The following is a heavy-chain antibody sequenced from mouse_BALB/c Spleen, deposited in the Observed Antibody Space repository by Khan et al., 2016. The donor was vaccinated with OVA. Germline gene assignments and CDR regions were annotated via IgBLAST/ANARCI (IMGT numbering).Heavy chain of an antibody. V-gene: IGHV5-6*01. CDR3: ARLAYYYDSEGFAY. CDR2: ISTGGSYT. J-gene: IGHJ3*01. D-gene: IGHD1-1*01. CDR1: GFTFSTYG. Sequence: EVQLVESGGDLVKPGGSLKLSCAASGFTFSTYGMSWVRQTPDKRLEWVATISTGGSYTYYPDSVKGRFTISRANAKKTLSPQMSSLKSEDTAVFYCARLAYYYDSEGFAYWGQGTLVTGSA.